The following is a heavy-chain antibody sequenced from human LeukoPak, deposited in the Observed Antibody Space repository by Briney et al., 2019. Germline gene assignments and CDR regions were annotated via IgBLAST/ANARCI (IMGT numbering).Heavy chain of an antibody. CDR3: ARMRYSSGWYFDY. D-gene: IGHD6-19*01. Sequence: GGSLRLSCAASGFTFSGYWMHWVRQAPGKGLVWVSRINSDGSSTSYADSVKGRFTISRDNAKNTLYLQMNSLRAEDTAVYYCARMRYSSGWYFDYWGQGTLVTVSS. CDR2: INSDGSST. J-gene: IGHJ4*02. CDR1: GFTFSGYW. V-gene: IGHV3-74*01.